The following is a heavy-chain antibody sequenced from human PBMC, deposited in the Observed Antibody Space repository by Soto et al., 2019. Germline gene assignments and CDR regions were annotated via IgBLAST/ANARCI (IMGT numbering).Heavy chain of an antibody. CDR1: GGSISRYY. J-gene: IGHJ4*02. V-gene: IGHV4-59*08. CDR3: ARHNYGSGSTYFDY. D-gene: IGHD3-10*01. CDR2: IYYSGST. Sequence: QVQLQESGPGLVKPSETLSLTCTVSGGSISRYYWCWIRQPPGKGLEWIGYIYYSGSTNYNPSLKSRVTISVDTSKNQFSLKLNSMTAADTAVYYCARHNYGSGSTYFDYWGQGTLVTVSS.